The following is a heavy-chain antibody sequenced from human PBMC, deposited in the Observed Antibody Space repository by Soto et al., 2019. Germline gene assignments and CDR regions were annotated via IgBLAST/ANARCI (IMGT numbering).Heavy chain of an antibody. CDR1: GGSLSGYY. CDR3: ARGQEGVVATH. D-gene: IGHD2-15*01. V-gene: IGHV4-34*01. Sequence: QVQLQQWGAGLLKPSETLSLTCVVYGGSLSGYYWSWIRQPPGKGLEWIGEIKDGGLTNYSPSLKSRATISVDTPKNQLSLKLQSATAAETAVYYCARGQEGVVATHWDQGTLVTVSS. CDR2: IKDGGLT. J-gene: IGHJ4*02.